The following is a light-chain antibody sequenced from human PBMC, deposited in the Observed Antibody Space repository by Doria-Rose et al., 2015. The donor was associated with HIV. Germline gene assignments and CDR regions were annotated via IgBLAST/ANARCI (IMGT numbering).Light chain of an antibody. Sequence: TQSPSSLSASVGDRVTITCRASQGVSTYLAWWQQKPGKVPKLLIYTASTLQSGVPSRFSGSGSGADFTLTISSLQPEDVATYYCQKYDSAPRTFGQGTKVEIK. CDR3: QKYDSAPRT. CDR2: TAS. J-gene: IGKJ1*01. V-gene: IGKV1-27*01. CDR1: QGVSTY.